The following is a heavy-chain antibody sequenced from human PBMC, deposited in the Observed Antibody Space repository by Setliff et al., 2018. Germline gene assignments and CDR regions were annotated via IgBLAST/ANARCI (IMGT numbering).Heavy chain of an antibody. CDR1: GYTFTGYY. D-gene: IGHD3-3*01. J-gene: IGHJ3*02. Sequence: GASVKVSCKASGYTFTGYYMYWVRQAPGQGLEWMGRINPSSGATIYAQKFQGRVTMTSDTSISTAYMELSRLRSEDTAVYYCAISTIFGVVSPTPDAFDIWGQGTMVTVSS. CDR2: INPSSGAT. CDR3: AISTIFGVVSPTPDAFDI. V-gene: IGHV1-2*06.